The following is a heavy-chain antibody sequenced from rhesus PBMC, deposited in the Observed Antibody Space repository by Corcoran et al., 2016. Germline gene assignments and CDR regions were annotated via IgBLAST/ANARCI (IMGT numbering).Heavy chain of an antibody. V-gene: IGHV4-76*01. D-gene: IGHD6-25*01. CDR2: IYGSSGST. CDR1: GGLISGGYD. CDR3: ATHSGSPYCGLDS. J-gene: IGHJ6*01. Sequence: QVQLQESGPGLVKPSETLSLTCAVPGGLISGGYDWSWVRQPPGRGREWIGYIYGSSGSTNYNPSLKNRVTISKDTSKNQFSLKLSSVTAADTAIYYCATHSGSPYCGLDSWGQGVVVTVSS.